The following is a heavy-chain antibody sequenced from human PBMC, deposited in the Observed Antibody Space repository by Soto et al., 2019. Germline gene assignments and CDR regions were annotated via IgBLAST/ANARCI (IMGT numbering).Heavy chain of an antibody. D-gene: IGHD3-22*01. CDR2: IIPISGTR. Sequence: AVKVSCKASGGTLSIYGSSWVRQAPGQGLEWMGGIIPISGTRNYAQKFRDRVTITADESMTTAYMELSSLRSEDSAVYYCARGPDRSGFYLFDFWGQGTMVTVSS. CDR3: ARGPDRSGFYLFDF. CDR1: GGTLSIYG. V-gene: IGHV1-69*13. J-gene: IGHJ4*02.